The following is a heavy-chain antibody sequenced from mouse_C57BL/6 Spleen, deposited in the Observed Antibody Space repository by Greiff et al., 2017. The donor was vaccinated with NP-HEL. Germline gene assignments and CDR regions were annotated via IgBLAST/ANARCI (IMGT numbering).Heavy chain of an antibody. D-gene: IGHD4-1*01. J-gene: IGHJ2*01. V-gene: IGHV1-74*01. CDR2: IHPSDSDN. CDR3: ALTGVLDYFDY. Sequence: VQLQQSGAELVKPGASVKVSCKASGYTFTSYWMHWVKQRPGQGLEWIGRIHPSDSDNKYNQKLKGKATLTVDKSSSTAYMKLSSLTSEDSAVYYCALTGVLDYFDYWGQGTTLTVSS. CDR1: GYTFTSYW.